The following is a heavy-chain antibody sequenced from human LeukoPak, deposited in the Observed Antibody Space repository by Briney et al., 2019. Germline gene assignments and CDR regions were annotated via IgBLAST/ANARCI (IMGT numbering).Heavy chain of an antibody. J-gene: IGHJ5*02. CDR1: GYSFTSYW. Sequence: GESLRIYCKGSGYSFTSYWISWVRQMPGKGLEWMGRIDPSDSYTNYSPSFQGHVTILADKSISTAYLQWSSLKASDTAMYYCATGGSCSGGSCYSGSWFDPWGQGTLVTVPS. D-gene: IGHD2-15*01. CDR3: ATGGSCSGGSCYSGSWFDP. CDR2: IDPSDSYT. V-gene: IGHV5-10-1*01.